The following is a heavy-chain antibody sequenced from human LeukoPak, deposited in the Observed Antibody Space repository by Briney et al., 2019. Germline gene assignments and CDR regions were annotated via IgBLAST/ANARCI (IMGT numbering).Heavy chain of an antibody. CDR2: ISYDGSNK. J-gene: IGHJ4*02. Sequence: PGGSLRLSCAASGFTFSSYGMHWVRQAPGKGLEWVAVISYDGSNKYYADSVKGRFTISRDNSKNTLYLQMNSLKAEDTAVYYCARDPYYGSGSYEWFVYWGQGTLVTVSS. V-gene: IGHV3-30*03. CDR3: ARDPYYGSGSYEWFVY. D-gene: IGHD3-10*01. CDR1: GFTFSSYG.